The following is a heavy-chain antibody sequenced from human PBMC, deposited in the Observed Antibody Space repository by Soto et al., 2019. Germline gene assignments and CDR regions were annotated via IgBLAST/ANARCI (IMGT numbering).Heavy chain of an antibody. CDR2: INSEGSST. Sequence: EVQLVESGGGLVQPGGSLRLSCAASGFTFSSYWMHWVRQAPGKGLVWVSRINSEGSSTSYADSVTGRFTISRDNGKNTLYLQMNSLRAEDTAVYYCVRTSLVVAAATREDYWGQGTLVTVSS. V-gene: IGHV3-74*01. J-gene: IGHJ4*02. D-gene: IGHD2-15*01. CDR3: VRTSLVVAAATREDY. CDR1: GFTFSSYW.